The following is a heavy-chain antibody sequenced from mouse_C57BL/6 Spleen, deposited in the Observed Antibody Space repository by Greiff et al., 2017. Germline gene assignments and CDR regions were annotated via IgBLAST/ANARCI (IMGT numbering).Heavy chain of an antibody. J-gene: IGHJ4*01. Sequence: EVMLVESGGGLVQPGGSLTLSCAASGFTFSDYGMAWVRQAPRKGPEWVAFISNLAYSIYYADTVTGRFTISRENAKNTRYLEMRSLRSEDTAMYYCARQEEGQTTGAMDYWGQGTSVTVSS. V-gene: IGHV5-15*04. CDR2: ISNLAYSI. CDR3: ARQEEGQTTGAMDY. CDR1: GFTFSDYG. D-gene: IGHD1-1*01.